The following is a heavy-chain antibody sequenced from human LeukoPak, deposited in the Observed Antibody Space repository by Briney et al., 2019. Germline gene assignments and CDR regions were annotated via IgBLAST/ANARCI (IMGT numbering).Heavy chain of an antibody. J-gene: IGHJ3*02. CDR2: ISGSGGST. CDR3: AKTLTTVTILDAFDI. Sequence: GGSLRLSCAASGFTFSNYAMSWVRQAPGKGLEWVSAISGSGGSTYYADSVKGRFTISRDNSKNTLYLQMSSLRAEDMAVYYCAKTLTTVTILDAFDIWGQGTMVTVSS. V-gene: IGHV3-23*01. D-gene: IGHD4-17*01. CDR1: GFTFSNYA.